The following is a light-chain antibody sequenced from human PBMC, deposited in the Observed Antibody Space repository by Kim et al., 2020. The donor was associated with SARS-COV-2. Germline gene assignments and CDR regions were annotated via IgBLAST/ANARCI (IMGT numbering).Light chain of an antibody. CDR3: ATWDDTLSGRV. CDR2: RND. J-gene: IGLJ3*02. V-gene: IGLV1-44*01. Sequence: QSVLTQPPSVSATPGQRVTISCSGSSSNIGFSPVSWYQHLPGTAPKLLIYRNDQRPSGVPDRFSGSKSGTSASLAISGLQSRDEGDYYCATWDDTLSGRVFGGGTKVTVL. CDR1: SSNIGFSP.